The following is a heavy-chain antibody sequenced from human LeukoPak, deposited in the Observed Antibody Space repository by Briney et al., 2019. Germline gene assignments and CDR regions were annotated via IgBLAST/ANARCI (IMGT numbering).Heavy chain of an antibody. D-gene: IGHD5-18*01. CDR1: GFTFSDFP. Sequence: GGSLRLSCAASGFTFSDFPMIWVRQAPGKGLEWVSSIFPSSDEIHYADSVKGRFTISRDNSRSTLSLQMDNLSAEDTATYYCATYRQIQVPFEFWGQGTLVTVSS. CDR2: IFPSSDEI. J-gene: IGHJ4*02. CDR3: ATYRQIQVPFEF. V-gene: IGHV3-23*01.